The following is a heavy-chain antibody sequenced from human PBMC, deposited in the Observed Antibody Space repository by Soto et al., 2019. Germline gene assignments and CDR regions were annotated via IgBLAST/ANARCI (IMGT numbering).Heavy chain of an antibody. Sequence: QVQLVQSGAEVKKPGASVKVSCKASGYTFTSYAMHWVRQAPGQRLEWMGWINAGNGNTKYSQKFQGRVTITRATSASTAYIELSSVRSEDTAVYYYARAPNTRTYYDILTGYYNVFFLDPWGQGTLVTVSS. D-gene: IGHD3-9*01. CDR1: GYTFTSYA. CDR3: ARAPNTRTYYDILTGYYNVFFLDP. CDR2: INAGNGNT. V-gene: IGHV1-3*01. J-gene: IGHJ5*02.